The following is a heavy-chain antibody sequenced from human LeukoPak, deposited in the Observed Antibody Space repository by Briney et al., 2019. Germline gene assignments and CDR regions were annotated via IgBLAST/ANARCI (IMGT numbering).Heavy chain of an antibody. Sequence: SVKVSCKASGATFSSYAIIWVRQAPGQGLEWMGRIIPILGIANYAQKFQGRVTITADKSTSTAYMELSSLRSEDTAVYYCARADCSGGSCYSGDYWGQRTLVTVSS. V-gene: IGHV1-69*04. CDR2: IIPILGIA. J-gene: IGHJ4*02. CDR1: GATFSSYA. D-gene: IGHD2-15*01. CDR3: ARADCSGGSCYSGDY.